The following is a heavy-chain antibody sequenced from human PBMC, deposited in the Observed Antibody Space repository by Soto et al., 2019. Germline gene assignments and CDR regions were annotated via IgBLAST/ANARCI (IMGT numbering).Heavy chain of an antibody. J-gene: IGHJ5*02. CDR1: GGSMSSYY. D-gene: IGHD3-3*01. CDR3: ARGQRFSDCFDP. V-gene: IGHV4-4*07. Sequence: SETLSLTCTVSGGSMSSYYWTWIRQPAGKGLEWIGRVYSSGGTHYNPSLKSRVTISLDTSKNQFSLRLLSVTDADTAVYYCARGQRFSDCFDPWGQGTLVTVSS. CDR2: VYSSGGT.